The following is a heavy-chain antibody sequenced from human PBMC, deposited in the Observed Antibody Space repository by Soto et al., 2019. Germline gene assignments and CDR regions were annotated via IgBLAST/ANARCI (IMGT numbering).Heavy chain of an antibody. D-gene: IGHD1-26*01. J-gene: IGHJ4*02. CDR1: GYTFASYG. CDR2: INTYNGNI. CDR3: ARERGGYNYFDY. V-gene: IGHV1-18*01. Sequence: QVQLVQSGAEVKKPGASVKVSCKVSGYTFASYGISWARQAPGQGLEWMGWINTYNGNINYAQKLQGRVTMTTDTSMSTAYMELRSLRSDDTALYYCARERGGYNYFDYWGQGTLVTVSS.